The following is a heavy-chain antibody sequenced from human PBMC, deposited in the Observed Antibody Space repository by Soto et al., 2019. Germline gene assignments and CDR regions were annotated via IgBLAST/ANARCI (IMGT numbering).Heavy chain of an antibody. V-gene: IGHV3-48*02. Sequence: EVQLVESGGGLVQPGGSLRLSCAASGFTFSSYSMNWVRQAPGKGLEWVSYISSSSSTIYYADSVKGRFTISRDNAKNTRYLQRNSLRDEDTAVYYCAREGGTLNRFDPCGQGTLVTVSS. CDR3: AREGGTLNRFDP. CDR1: GFTFSSYS. J-gene: IGHJ5*02. CDR2: ISSSSSTI. D-gene: IGHD1-26*01.